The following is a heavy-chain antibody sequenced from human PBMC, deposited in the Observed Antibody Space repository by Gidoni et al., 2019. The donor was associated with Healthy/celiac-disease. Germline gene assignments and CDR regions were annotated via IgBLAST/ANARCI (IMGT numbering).Heavy chain of an antibody. V-gene: IGHV1-69*06. CDR3: ARDLTAGSWFGVGDY. D-gene: IGHD3-10*01. J-gene: IGHJ4*02. CDR1: GGTFSSYA. CDR2: IIPIFGTA. Sequence: QVQLVQSGAEVKKPGSSVKVSCKASGGTFSSYAISWVRQAPGQGLEWRGGIIPIFGTANYAQKFQGRVTITADKSTSTAYMELSSLRSEDTAVYYCARDLTAGSWFGVGDYWGQGTLVTVSS.